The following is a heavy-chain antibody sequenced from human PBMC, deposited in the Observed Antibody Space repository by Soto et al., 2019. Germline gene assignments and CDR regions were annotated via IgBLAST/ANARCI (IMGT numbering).Heavy chain of an antibody. Sequence: EVQLVESGGGLVQPGGSLRLSCAASGFTFSTYDMHWVRQATGKGLGWVSAIGTAGDTYYPVSVKGRFTISRENAENSLYLQMNSLRAGDTAVYYCARGGAMVRGEGIFEYWGQGTLVTVSS. CDR1: GFTFSTYD. CDR3: ARGGAMVRGEGIFEY. D-gene: IGHD3-10*01. V-gene: IGHV3-13*01. CDR2: IGTAGDT. J-gene: IGHJ4*02.